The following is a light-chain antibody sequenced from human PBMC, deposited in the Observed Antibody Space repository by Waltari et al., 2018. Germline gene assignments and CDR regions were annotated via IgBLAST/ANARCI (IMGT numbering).Light chain of an antibody. J-gene: IGKJ4*01. CDR1: PTVLYSSNNKNY. V-gene: IGKV4-1*01. CDR2: WAS. CDR3: QQYYSNSLT. Sequence: DIVMTQSPDSLAVSLGERATINCTSSPTVLYSSNNKNYLAWYQKKSGQPPKMLISWASARESGVPDRFRGSGSGTDFTLTISSLQAEDVAVYFCQQYYSNSLTFGGGTRVEIK.